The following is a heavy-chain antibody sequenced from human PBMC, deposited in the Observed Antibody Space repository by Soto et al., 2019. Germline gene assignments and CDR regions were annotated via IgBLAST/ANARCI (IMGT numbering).Heavy chain of an antibody. CDR3: AIPLPMHQLVRGAFDH. CDR1: GGTFRNYA. V-gene: IGHV1-69*01. CDR2: SIPVFGTA. D-gene: IGHD3-10*01. J-gene: IGHJ4*02. Sequence: QVQLVQSGAEVKKPGSSVKLSCKTSGGTFRNYAINWVRQAPGQGLEWMGGSIPVFGTANYAQTFQGRFTITADESTSTAYMELSSLRSEDTAVYYCAIPLPMHQLVRGAFDHWVQATLVTVAS.